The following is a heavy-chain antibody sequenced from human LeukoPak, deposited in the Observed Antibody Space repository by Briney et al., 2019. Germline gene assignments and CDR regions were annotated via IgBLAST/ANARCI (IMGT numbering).Heavy chain of an antibody. CDR2: ISSSSSYI. J-gene: IGHJ4*02. D-gene: IGHD4-17*01. CDR1: GFTFSSYS. CDR3: ARWSYGDYAHDY. V-gene: IGHV3-21*01. Sequence: GGSLRLSCAASGFTFSSYSMNWVRQAPGKGLEWVSSISSSSSYIYYADSVKGRFTISRDNAKKSLYLQMNSLRAEDTAVYYCARWSYGDYAHDYWRQGTLVTVSS.